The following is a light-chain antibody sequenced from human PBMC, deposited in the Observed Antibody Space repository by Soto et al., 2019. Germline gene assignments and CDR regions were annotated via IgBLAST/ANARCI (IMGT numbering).Light chain of an antibody. J-gene: IGLJ2*01. CDR2: EVT. CDR1: SSDVGYNY. CDR3: GSYAGSNNFVV. Sequence: QSALTQPPSASGSPGQSVTISCTGTSSDVGYNYVSWYQQHPGKAPKLMIYEVTKRPTGVPDRFSGSKSGNTASLTVSGLQDEDEADYYCGSYAGSNNFVVFGGGTQLTVL. V-gene: IGLV2-8*01.